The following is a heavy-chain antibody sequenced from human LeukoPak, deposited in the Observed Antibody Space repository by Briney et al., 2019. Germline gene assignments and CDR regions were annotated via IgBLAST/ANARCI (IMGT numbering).Heavy chain of an antibody. V-gene: IGHV4-59*01. CDR1: GGSIGSYY. J-gene: IGHJ4*02. CDR3: ARDVYGGTGSFDY. D-gene: IGHD3-10*02. CDR2: IYYSGST. Sequence: PSETLSLTCTVSGGSIGSYYWSWIRQPPGKGLEWIGYIYYSGSTNYNPSLKSRVTISVDTSKNQFSLKLSSVTAADTAVYYCARDVYGGTGSFDYWGQGTLVTVSS.